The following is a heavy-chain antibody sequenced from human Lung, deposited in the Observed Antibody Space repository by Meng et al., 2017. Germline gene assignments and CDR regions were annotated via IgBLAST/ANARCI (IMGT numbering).Heavy chain of an antibody. CDR3: GAAWELLTTDY. J-gene: IGHJ4*02. CDR2: INTYGGST. Sequence: WVRQPPGKGLVWVSCINTYGGSTSYANSVKGRFTMSRDNAKNTLYLQMNSLRAEETAVCDWGAAWELLTTDYWGQGNLVTVSS. V-gene: IGHV3-74*01. D-gene: IGHD1-26*01.